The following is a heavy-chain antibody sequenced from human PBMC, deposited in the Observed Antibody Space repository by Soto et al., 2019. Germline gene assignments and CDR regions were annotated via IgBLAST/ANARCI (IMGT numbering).Heavy chain of an antibody. V-gene: IGHV3-23*01. Sequence: PGGSLRLSCAASGFTFSNYAMNWVRQAPGRGLEWVSTITSGASTYYADSVKGRFTISRDNSKNTLYLQMNSLRAEDTAIYSCAKDSGDWYLFYYWSLGTLVTVSS. CDR3: AKDSGDWYLFYY. D-gene: IGHD6-19*01. CDR2: ITSGAST. J-gene: IGHJ4*02. CDR1: GFTFSNYA.